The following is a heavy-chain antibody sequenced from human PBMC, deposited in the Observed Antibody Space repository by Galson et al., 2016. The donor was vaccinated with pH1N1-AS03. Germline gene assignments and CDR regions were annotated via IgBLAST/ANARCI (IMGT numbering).Heavy chain of an antibody. D-gene: IGHD3-10*01. Sequence: QVQLPESGPGLVKPSETLSLTCAVSGYSISSGYYWAWIRQPPGKGLEWIASIHRNGNSSYNTPLKSRVTISADMPNNRFSLRLTSVTAADTAVYYCARDLEEASGSLDVDYWGQGTLVTVSS. CDR2: IHRNGNS. CDR1: GYSISSGYY. CDR3: ARDLEEASGSLDVDY. J-gene: IGHJ4*02. V-gene: IGHV4-38-2*02.